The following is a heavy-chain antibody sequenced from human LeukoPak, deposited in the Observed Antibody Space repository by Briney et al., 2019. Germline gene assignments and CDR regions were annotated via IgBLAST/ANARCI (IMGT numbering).Heavy chain of an antibody. Sequence: ASVTVSCKASGYTFTGYYMHWVRQAPGQGLEWMGWINPNSGGTNYAQKFQGRVTMTRDTSISTAYMELSGLRSDDTAVYYCARDLYGGNSELDYWGQGTLVTVSS. CDR3: ARDLYGGNSELDY. D-gene: IGHD4-23*01. J-gene: IGHJ4*02. CDR1: GYTFTGYY. V-gene: IGHV1-2*02. CDR2: INPNSGGT.